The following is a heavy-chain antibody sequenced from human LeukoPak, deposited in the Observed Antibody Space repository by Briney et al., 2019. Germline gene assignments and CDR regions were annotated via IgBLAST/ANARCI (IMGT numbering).Heavy chain of an antibody. CDR3: ARVWLIRINDAFDI. CDR1: GFTFSSYW. Sequence: PGGSLRLSCAASGFTFSSYWMSWVRQAPGKGLEWVANIKQDGSEKYYVDSVKGRFTISRDNAKNSLYLQMNSLRAEDTAVYYCARVWLIRINDAFDIWGQGTMVTVSS. D-gene: IGHD3-22*01. J-gene: IGHJ3*02. V-gene: IGHV3-7*04. CDR2: IKQDGSEK.